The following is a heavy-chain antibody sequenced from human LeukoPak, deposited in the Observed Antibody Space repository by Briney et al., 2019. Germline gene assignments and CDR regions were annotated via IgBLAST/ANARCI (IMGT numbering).Heavy chain of an antibody. V-gene: IGHV4-59*01. J-gene: IGHJ4*02. CDR1: GGSISSYY. CDR2: IYYSGIT. CDR3: ARDPYGGNSFDY. Sequence: SETLSLTCTLSGGSISSYYWSWIRKSPGKGLECIGYIYYSGITNYTPSLKSRVTISIDTSKNQFSLKLSSVTAADTAVYYCARDPYGGNSFDYWGQGTLVTLSS. D-gene: IGHD4-23*01.